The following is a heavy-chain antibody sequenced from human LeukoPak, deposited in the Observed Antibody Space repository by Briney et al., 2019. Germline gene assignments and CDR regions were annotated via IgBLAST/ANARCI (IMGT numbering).Heavy chain of an antibody. CDR3: ARDTIATVFDY. Sequence: GGSLRLSCAASGFTFSSYWMSWVRQAPGKGLEWVAQIKQDGSEKYSVDSVKGRFTISRDNAKNSLYLQMNSLRAEDTAVYYCARDTIATVFDYWGQGTLVTVSS. CDR2: IKQDGSEK. CDR1: GFTFSSYW. J-gene: IGHJ4*02. D-gene: IGHD2-21*01. V-gene: IGHV3-7*04.